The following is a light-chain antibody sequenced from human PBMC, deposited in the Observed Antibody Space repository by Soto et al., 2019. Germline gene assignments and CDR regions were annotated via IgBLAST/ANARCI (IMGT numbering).Light chain of an antibody. Sequence: QSALTQPPSASGSPGQSVAISCTGTSSDVGGNNYVSWYQQHPGKAPKLLVYEVTKRPAGVPDRFSGSKSGNTASLTVSGLQAEDEADYYCSSYAGSNSVIFGGGNKLTVL. CDR3: SSYAGSNSVI. CDR2: EVT. J-gene: IGLJ2*01. CDR1: SSDVGGNNY. V-gene: IGLV2-8*01.